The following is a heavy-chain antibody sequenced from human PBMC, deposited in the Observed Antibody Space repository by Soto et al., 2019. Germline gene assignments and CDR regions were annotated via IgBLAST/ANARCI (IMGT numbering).Heavy chain of an antibody. CDR1: GFTISTHG. CDR3: AAATTWNFQFPS. Sequence: QAQLVEAGGGVVQPGTSLRLSCAASGFTISTHGMHWVRQAPGKGLEWLANIWYDGSNKFYAESVKGRFSISKDNSKNTLYLQMSSLRSEETAVYYCAAATTWNFQFPSWGQGTQVTV. V-gene: IGHV3-33*03. CDR2: IWYDGSNK. D-gene: IGHD1-7*01. J-gene: IGHJ5*02.